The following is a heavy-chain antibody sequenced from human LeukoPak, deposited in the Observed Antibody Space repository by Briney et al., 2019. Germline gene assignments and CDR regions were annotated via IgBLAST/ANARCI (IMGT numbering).Heavy chain of an antibody. V-gene: IGHV4-61*02. CDR2: IYTSGST. CDR1: GGSISSGSYY. D-gene: IGHD3-22*01. J-gene: IGHJ4*02. CDR3: ASSDSSGYMRGFLDY. Sequence: SETLSLTCTVSGGSISSGSYYWSWIWPPAGKGPEWIGRIYTSGSTNYNPSLNSRVTISVDTSKTQFSQKLSSVTAADTAVYYCASSDSSGYMRGFLDYWGQGTPVTVSS.